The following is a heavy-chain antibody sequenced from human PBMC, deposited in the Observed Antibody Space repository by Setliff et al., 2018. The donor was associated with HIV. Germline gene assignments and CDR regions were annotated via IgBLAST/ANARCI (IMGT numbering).Heavy chain of an antibody. Sequence: PGGSLRLSCAASGFTFSDYYMSWIRQAPGKGLEWVASISSSGSYIYYADSMKGRFTISRDNAKNSLYLQMNNLRPEDTAIYYCAGGGASSLPLDYWGHGTLVTVSS. V-gene: IGHV3-11*04. CDR2: ISSSGSYI. CDR1: GFTFSDYY. J-gene: IGHJ4*01. CDR3: AGGGASSLPLDY. D-gene: IGHD6-13*01.